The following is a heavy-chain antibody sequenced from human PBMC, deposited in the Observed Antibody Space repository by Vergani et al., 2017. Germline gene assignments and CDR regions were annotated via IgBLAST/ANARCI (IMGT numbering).Heavy chain of an antibody. D-gene: IGHD2-8*01. CDR3: VRDVRVSCT. CDR2: ISWNSGAV. Sequence: EVDLVESGGGLAQPGGSLRLSCEASGITFWKFGMHWVRQGPGKGLEWVSGISWNSGAVDYADSVRGRFTISRDNAKNSLYLDMSSLRAEDTAVYYCVRDVRVSCTWGQGTLVAVSS. J-gene: IGHJ3*01. V-gene: IGHV3-9*01. CDR1: GITFWKFG.